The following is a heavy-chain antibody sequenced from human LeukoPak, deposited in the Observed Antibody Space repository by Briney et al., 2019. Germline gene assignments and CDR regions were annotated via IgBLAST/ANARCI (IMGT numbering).Heavy chain of an antibody. D-gene: IGHD3-10*01. Sequence: EASVKVSCKASGYTFTSYGISWVRQAPGQGLEWMGWISAYNGNTNYAQKLQGRVTMTRNTSISTAYMELSSLRSEDTAVYYCARGRGLLWFGELSTRLYYYYMDVWGKGTTVTISS. CDR1: GYTFTSYG. CDR3: ARGRGLLWFGELSTRLYYYYMDV. CDR2: ISAYNGNT. V-gene: IGHV1-18*01. J-gene: IGHJ6*03.